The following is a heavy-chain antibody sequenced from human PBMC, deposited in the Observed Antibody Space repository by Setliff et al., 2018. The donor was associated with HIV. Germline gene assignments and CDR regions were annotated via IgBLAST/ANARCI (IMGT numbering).Heavy chain of an antibody. J-gene: IGHJ4*02. Sequence: PSETLSLTCTVSGGSISSYYWSWIRQPPGKGLEWLGHIYSSGSANYNPSLKSRVTISVDTSKNQFSLKLYSVTAADTAVYYCARAYFGSGIYYWGQGTLVTVSS. CDR1: GGSISSYY. D-gene: IGHD3-10*01. CDR3: ARAYFGSGIYY. CDR2: IYSSGSA. V-gene: IGHV4-4*09.